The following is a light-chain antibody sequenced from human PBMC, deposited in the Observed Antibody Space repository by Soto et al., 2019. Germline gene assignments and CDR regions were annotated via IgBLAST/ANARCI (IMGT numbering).Light chain of an antibody. CDR2: EVT. V-gene: IGLV2-8*01. CDR3: TSYGGSNGPYV. CDR1: SGDVGSYNF. Sequence: QSALTQPPSASGSPGQSVTISCTGTSGDVGSYNFVSWYQQLPGKAPKLIIYEVTKRPSGVPDRFSGSRSGNTASLTVSGLQAEDEAVYYCTSYGGSNGPYVFGGGTQLTVL. J-gene: IGLJ7*01.